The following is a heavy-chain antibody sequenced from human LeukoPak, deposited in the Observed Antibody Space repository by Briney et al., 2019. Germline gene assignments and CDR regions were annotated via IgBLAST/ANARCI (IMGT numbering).Heavy chain of an antibody. V-gene: IGHV3-7*01. CDR2: IKQDESEK. Sequence: PGGSLRLSCAASGFSISDHWMIWVRQSPGKGLEWVANIKQDESEKNYVDSVKGRFTVSRDNAKNSLFLQMSSLRVEDTAVYYCARLYGGESGYRHLDYWGQGTLVTVSS. D-gene: IGHD4-23*01. CDR1: GFSISDHW. J-gene: IGHJ4*02. CDR3: ARLYGGESGYRHLDY.